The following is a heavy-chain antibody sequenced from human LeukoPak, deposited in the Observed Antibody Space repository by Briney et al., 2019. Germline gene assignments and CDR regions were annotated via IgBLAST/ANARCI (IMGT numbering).Heavy chain of an antibody. CDR1: GFTFTNYW. D-gene: IGHD2-21*02. V-gene: IGHV3-7*01. CDR2: IKQDRSEK. Sequence: GGSLRLSCAASGFTFTNYWMSWVRQAPGKGLELVANIKQDRSEKYYVDSVKGRFTISRDNAKNSLYLQMNSLRAEDTAVYYCARHPAYCGGDCYTDYWGQGTLVTVSS. J-gene: IGHJ4*02. CDR3: ARHPAYCGGDCYTDY.